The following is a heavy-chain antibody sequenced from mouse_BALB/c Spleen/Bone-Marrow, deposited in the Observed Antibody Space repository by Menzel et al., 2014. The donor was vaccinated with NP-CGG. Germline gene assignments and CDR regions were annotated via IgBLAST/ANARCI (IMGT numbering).Heavy chain of an antibody. Sequence: VQLKQSGPGLVKPSQSLSLTCTVTGYSITSDYAWNWIRQFPGNKLEWMGYISYSGSTSYNPSLKSRTSITRDTSKNQFFLQLNSVTTEDTASYYCARHGYYEGYYAMDYWGQGTSVTVSS. CDR2: ISYSGST. D-gene: IGHD1-2*01. CDR3: ARHGYYEGYYAMDY. CDR1: GYSITSDYA. V-gene: IGHV3-2*02. J-gene: IGHJ4*01.